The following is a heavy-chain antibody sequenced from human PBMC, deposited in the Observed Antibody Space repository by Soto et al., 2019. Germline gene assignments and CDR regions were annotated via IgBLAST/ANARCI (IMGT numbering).Heavy chain of an antibody. J-gene: IGHJ4*02. CDR2: ISGSSLYI. D-gene: IGHD2-8*01. CDR3: AIQSKGTNGFY. V-gene: IGHV3-21*02. Sequence: EVQLVESGGGLVKPGGSLRLSCAASGFTFSAYSMKWVRQAPGKGLEWVSSISGSSLYIYYADSVKGRFTISRDNANNSPYLEMNSLRAEDTAVYYCAIQSKGTNGFYWGQGTLVTVSS. CDR1: GFTFSAYS.